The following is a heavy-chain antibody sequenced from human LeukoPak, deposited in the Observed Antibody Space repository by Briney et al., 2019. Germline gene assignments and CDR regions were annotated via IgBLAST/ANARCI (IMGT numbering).Heavy chain of an antibody. CDR3: ARDREAARPGWFDP. Sequence: GGSLRLSCAASGFSFSSHGMHWVRQVPGKGLEWVAVIWYDGSKKYYADFVKGRFTISRDNFKNTMSLQMNSLRADDTAVYYCARDREAARPGWFDPWGQGTLVAVSS. D-gene: IGHD6-6*01. V-gene: IGHV3-33*01. CDR1: GFSFSSHG. J-gene: IGHJ5*02. CDR2: IWYDGSKK.